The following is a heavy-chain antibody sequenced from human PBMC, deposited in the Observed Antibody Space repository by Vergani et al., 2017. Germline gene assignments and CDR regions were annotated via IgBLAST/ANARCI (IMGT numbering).Heavy chain of an antibody. CDR2: FSKGGTT. D-gene: IGHD2-21*02. V-gene: IGHV4-39*01. CDR3: ARSSCGGDCYEFDY. CDR1: GGSVDNRDYY. Sequence: LQLQESGPGLMKPSETLSLTCTVSGGSVDNRDYYWGWIRRPPGKGLEWIGGFSKGGTTSLHPSVKSRVAISSDTAKNRFSLQLTSVSAADTAVYYCARSSCGGDCYEFDYWGQGILVTVSS. J-gene: IGHJ4*02.